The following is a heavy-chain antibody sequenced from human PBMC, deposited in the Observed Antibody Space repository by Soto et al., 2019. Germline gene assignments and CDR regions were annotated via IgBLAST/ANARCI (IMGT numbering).Heavy chain of an antibody. V-gene: IGHV4-34*01. CDR1: SGSFSGYY. J-gene: IGHJ4*02. D-gene: IGHD2-21*01. CDR3: ARGASRAADVMRYYFDC. Sequence: VQLQQWGAGLLKPSETLSLTCAVYSGSFSGYYWSWIRQPPGKGLEWIGEINHSGSTNYNPSLTSQVTISVNTAKNQFSLKLCSGTAADTSVYYCARGASRAADVMRYYFDCWGQGTLVTVAS. CDR2: INHSGST.